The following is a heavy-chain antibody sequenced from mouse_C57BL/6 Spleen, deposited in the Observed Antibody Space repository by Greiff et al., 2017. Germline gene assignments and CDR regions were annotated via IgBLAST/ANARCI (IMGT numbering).Heavy chain of an antibody. CDR2: IDPSDSYT. Sequence: QVQLQQPGAELVMPGASVKLSCKASGYTFTSYWMHWVKQRPGQGLEWIGEIDPSDSYTNYNQKFKGKSTLTVDKSSSTAYMQLSSLTSEDSAVYYCSRGDYGPPFDYWGQGTTLTVSS. CDR1: GYTFTSYW. V-gene: IGHV1-69*01. CDR3: SRGDYGPPFDY. J-gene: IGHJ2*01. D-gene: IGHD2-4*01.